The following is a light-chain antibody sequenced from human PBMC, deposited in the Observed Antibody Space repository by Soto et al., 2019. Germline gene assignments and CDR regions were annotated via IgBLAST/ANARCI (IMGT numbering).Light chain of an antibody. Sequence: QTVVTQEPSFSVSPGGTVTLTCGLTSGSVSTTNYPSWYQQTPGQAPRTLIYSTNTRSSGVPDRFSGSILGNKAALTSTGAQADDECNYYCVLYMGSGIWVFGGGTKLTVL. J-gene: IGLJ3*02. CDR1: SGSVSTTNY. CDR2: STN. CDR3: VLYMGSGIWV. V-gene: IGLV8-61*01.